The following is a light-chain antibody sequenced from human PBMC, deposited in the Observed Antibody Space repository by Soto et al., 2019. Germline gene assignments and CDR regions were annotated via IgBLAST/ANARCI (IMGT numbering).Light chain of an antibody. CDR2: GAS. CDR1: QSVSGN. CDR3: QHYHNWPPWT. Sequence: EIVMTQSPATLSLSPGERATLSCRASQSVSGNLAWYQQKPGQPPRLLIYGASTRATGIPARCSGSGSGTEFTLTISSLQSEDFAIYYCQHYHNWPPWTFGQGTKVEIK. J-gene: IGKJ1*01. V-gene: IGKV3-15*01.